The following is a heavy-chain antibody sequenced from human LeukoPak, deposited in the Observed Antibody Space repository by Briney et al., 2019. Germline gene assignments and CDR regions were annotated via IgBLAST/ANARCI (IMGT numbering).Heavy chain of an antibody. Sequence: SETLSLTCTVSGGSISSSSYYWGWIRQPPGKGLEWIGSIVYTGRTYYNPSLKSRVTISVDTSKNQFSLKLSSVTAADTAVYYCARGRGNYYYYGMDVWGQGTTVTVSS. CDR1: GGSISSSSYY. D-gene: IGHD6-25*01. CDR3: ARGRGNYYYYGMDV. V-gene: IGHV4-39*01. CDR2: IVYTGRT. J-gene: IGHJ6*02.